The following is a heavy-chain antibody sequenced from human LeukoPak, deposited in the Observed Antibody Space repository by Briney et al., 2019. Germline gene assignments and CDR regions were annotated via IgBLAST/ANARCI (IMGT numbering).Heavy chain of an antibody. J-gene: IGHJ4*02. CDR1: GFTFSSYA. Sequence: GGSLSLSCAASGFTFSSYAMSWVRQAPGEGLEWVSAISGSGGSTYYAGSVKGRFTISRDNSKNTLYLQMNSLRAEDTAVYYCAKGRFLERLLFDYWGQGTLVTVSS. CDR2: ISGSGGST. D-gene: IGHD3-3*01. CDR3: AKGRFLERLLFDY. V-gene: IGHV3-23*01.